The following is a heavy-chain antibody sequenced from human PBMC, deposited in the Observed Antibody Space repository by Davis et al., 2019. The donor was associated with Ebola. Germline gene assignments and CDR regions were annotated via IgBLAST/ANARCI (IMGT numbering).Heavy chain of an antibody. CDR3: VRDYLFALDI. CDR1: GSTFSSYT. V-gene: IGHV3-48*02. J-gene: IGHJ3*02. CDR2: IGTRGDPT. Sequence: PGGSLRFSCAASGSTFSSYTMNWFRQAPGKGLEWVSYIGTRGDPTVYAASVKGRFTVSRDDANNSLSLLMNSLRDEDTAIYNCVRDYLFALDIWGQGTMVTVSS.